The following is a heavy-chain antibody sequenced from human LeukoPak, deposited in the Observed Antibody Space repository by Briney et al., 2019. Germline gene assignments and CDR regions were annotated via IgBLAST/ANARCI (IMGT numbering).Heavy chain of an antibody. V-gene: IGHV3-15*01. Sequence: GGSLRLSCAASGSTFSNAWMSWVRQAPGKGREWVGRIKSKTDGGTTDYAAPVKGRFTISRDDSKNTLYLQMNSLKTEDTAVYYCTTSRRWFGESKYWGQGTLVTVSS. J-gene: IGHJ4*02. CDR3: TTSRRWFGESKY. CDR1: GSTFSNAW. D-gene: IGHD3-10*01. CDR2: IKSKTDGGTT.